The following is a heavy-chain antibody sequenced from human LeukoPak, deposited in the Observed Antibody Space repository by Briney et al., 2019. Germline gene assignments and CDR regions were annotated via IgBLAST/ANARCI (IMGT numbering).Heavy chain of an antibody. D-gene: IGHD6-13*01. CDR3: AKGGSSSWYSSWSDY. CDR1: GFTFSSYA. CDR2: ISGSGGST. Sequence: GGSLRLSCAAPGFTFSSYAMSWVRQAPGKGLEWVSAISGSGGSTYYADSVKGRFTISRDNSKNTLYLQMNSLRAEDTAVYYCAKGGSSSWYSSWSDYWGQGTLVTVSS. J-gene: IGHJ4*02. V-gene: IGHV3-23*01.